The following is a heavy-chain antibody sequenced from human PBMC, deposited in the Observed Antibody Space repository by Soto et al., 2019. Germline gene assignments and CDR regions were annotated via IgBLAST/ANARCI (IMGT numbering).Heavy chain of an antibody. D-gene: IGHD3-22*01. CDR1: GGSISSGGYY. CDR3: AREGDDSSGYYGDDAFDI. Sequence: QVQLQESGPGLVKPSQTLSLTCTVSGGSISSGGYYWSWIRQHPGKGLEWIGYIYYSGSTYYNPSPKSRVTISVDTSKNQFSLKLSSVTAADTAVYYCAREGDDSSGYYGDDAFDIWGQGTMVTVSS. V-gene: IGHV4-31*03. J-gene: IGHJ3*02. CDR2: IYYSGST.